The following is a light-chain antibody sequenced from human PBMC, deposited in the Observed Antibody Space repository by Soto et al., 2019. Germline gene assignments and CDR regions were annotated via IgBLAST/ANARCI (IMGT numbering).Light chain of an antibody. CDR3: SSYASSSTLYV. J-gene: IGLJ1*01. Sequence: QSALTQPASVSGSPGQSITISCTGTSSDVGSYNYVSWYQQHPGKAPKLMIDEVSNRPSGVSNRFSGSKSGNTASLTISGLQADDEADYYCSSYASSSTLYVFGTGTKVTVL. CDR1: SSDVGSYNY. V-gene: IGLV2-14*01. CDR2: EVS.